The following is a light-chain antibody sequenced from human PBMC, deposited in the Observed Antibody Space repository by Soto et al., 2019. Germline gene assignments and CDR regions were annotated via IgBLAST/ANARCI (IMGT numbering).Light chain of an antibody. V-gene: IGKV1D-12*01. Sequence: DIQMTQSPSFVSASIGDRVTITCRASHNIRFWLALSQQKPGKAPKSLIRGASSLQPWFPLRFSGSGSGTDFALTITGLQPEDFATYYCKKSQSFPLTLGGRTKVDI. CDR2: GAS. CDR1: HNIRFW. CDR3: KKSQSFPLT. J-gene: IGKJ4*01.